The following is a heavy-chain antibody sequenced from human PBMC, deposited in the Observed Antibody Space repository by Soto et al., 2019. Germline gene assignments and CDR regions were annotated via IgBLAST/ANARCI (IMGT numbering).Heavy chain of an antibody. Sequence: GGSLRLSCAASGFTFDDYAMHWVRQAPGKGLEWVSGISWNSGSIGYADSVKGRFTISRDNAKNSLYLQMNSLRAEDTALYYCAKDSRDFIAAAGTNLPPSFNYWGQGSLVTGSS. CDR3: AKDSRDFIAAAGTNLPPSFNY. V-gene: IGHV3-9*01. J-gene: IGHJ4*02. CDR1: GFTFDDYA. CDR2: ISWNSGSI. D-gene: IGHD6-13*01.